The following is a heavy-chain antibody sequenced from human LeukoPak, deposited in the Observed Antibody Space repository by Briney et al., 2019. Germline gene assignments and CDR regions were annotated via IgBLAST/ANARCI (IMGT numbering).Heavy chain of an antibody. D-gene: IGHD4-17*01. CDR2: IITYNGNT. CDR1: GYTFNSYA. Sequence: ASVKVSCKAAGYTFNSYAMSWVRQAPGQGLEWMSWIITYNGNTKYAQKLQGRVTMTTDASTNTAYMELRSLRSDDSAVYYCAKTTVTSEDYSYYYMDVWGKGTTVTVSS. V-gene: IGHV1-18*01. CDR3: AKTTVTSEDYSYYYMDV. J-gene: IGHJ6*03.